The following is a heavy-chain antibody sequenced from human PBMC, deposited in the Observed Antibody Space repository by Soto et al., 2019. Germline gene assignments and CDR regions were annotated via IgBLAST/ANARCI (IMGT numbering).Heavy chain of an antibody. CDR3: ARVRYSHYGDY. D-gene: IGHD4-4*01. J-gene: IGHJ4*02. CDR2: IYNIGIT. CDR1: GASVSNVRYY. V-gene: IGHV4-61*01. Sequence: SESLSLTCTVSGASVSNVRYYWSWIRQPPGQALEWIGYIYNIGITKYNPSLKSRVTISVDTSKNEFSLDLRSVTAADTAVYYCARVRYSHYGDYWGQGALVTVSS.